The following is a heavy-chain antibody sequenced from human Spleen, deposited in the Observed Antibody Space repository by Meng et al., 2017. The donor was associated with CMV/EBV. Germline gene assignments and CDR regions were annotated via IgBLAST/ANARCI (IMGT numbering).Heavy chain of an antibody. D-gene: IGHD2-2*01. CDR2: IFYLGTT. CDR1: GDSISSTSYY. CDR3: ARFSSGYATYHHTRQIDY. J-gene: IGHJ4*02. V-gene: IGHV4-39*01. Sequence: SETLSLTCTVSGDSISSTSYYWGWIRRPPGKGLEWIGSIFYLGTTFYNPSLNGRVTISVDTSKRQFSLRLSSVTAADTALYFCARFSSGYATYHHTRQIDYWGQGTLVTVSS.